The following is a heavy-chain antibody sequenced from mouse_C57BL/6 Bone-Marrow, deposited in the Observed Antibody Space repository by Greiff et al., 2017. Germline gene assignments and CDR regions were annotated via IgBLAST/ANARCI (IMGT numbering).Heavy chain of an antibody. Sequence: QVQLKQSGPGLVQPSQSLSITCTVSGFSLTSYGVHWVRQSPGKGLEWLGVIWSGGSTDYNAAFISRLSISKDNSKSQVFLKMNSLQTDDTAMYYCAKLGNYYAMDYWGQGTSVTVSS. V-gene: IGHV2-2*01. J-gene: IGHJ4*01. CDR3: AKLGNYYAMDY. CDR2: IWSGGST. D-gene: IGHD2-1*01. CDR1: GFSLTSYG.